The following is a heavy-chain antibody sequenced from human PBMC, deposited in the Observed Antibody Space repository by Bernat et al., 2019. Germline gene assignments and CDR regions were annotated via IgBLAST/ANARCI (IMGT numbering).Heavy chain of an antibody. Sequence: ELQLVESGGGLVQPGASLRLSCAASGFTFTNYWMHWVRQAPGKGLVWVSRISIDGSITTYADSVKGRFTISRDNAKNTLYLQMNSLRAEDTAVYYCAREGYNSGWYFSDYWGQGTLVTVSS. V-gene: IGHV3-74*01. CDR1: GFTFTNYW. CDR3: AREGYNSGWYFSDY. D-gene: IGHD6-19*01. J-gene: IGHJ4*02. CDR2: ISIDGSIT.